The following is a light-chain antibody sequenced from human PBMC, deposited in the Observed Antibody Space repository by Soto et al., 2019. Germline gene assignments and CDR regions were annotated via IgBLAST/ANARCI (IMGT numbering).Light chain of an antibody. J-gene: IGKJ1*01. CDR1: QSVRSSY. V-gene: IGKV3-11*01. CDR2: QTS. CDR3: HQRQSWPRT. Sequence: PRERATISWRASQSVRSSYLAWYQHRPGQAPRLLIYQTSIRAAGIPARFSASGSGTDFTLTISDVQPEDFALYYCHQRQSWPRTFGQGTKVDIK.